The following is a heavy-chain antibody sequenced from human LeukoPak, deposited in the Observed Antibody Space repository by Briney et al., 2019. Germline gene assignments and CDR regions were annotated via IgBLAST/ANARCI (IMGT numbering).Heavy chain of an antibody. D-gene: IGHD1-26*01. V-gene: IGHV3-7*01. CDR2: IKQDGSEK. J-gene: IGHJ6*02. CDR1: GFTFSSYW. Sequence: GGSLRLSCAASGFTFSSYWMSWVRQAPGKGLEWVAYIKQDGSEKYYVDSVKGRFTISRDNAKNSLYLQMNSLRAEDTAVYYCARARGVGATKKYYGMHVWGQGTTVTVPS. CDR3: ARARGVGATKKYYGMHV.